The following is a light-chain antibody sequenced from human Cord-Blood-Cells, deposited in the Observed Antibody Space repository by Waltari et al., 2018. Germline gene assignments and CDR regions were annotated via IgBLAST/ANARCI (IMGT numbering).Light chain of an antibody. CDR3: CSYAGSSTYWV. V-gene: IGLV2-23*02. J-gene: IGLJ3*02. Sequence: QSALTPPASVSGSPGQSITIPCTGTSSDVGRYNLVSWYQQHPGKAPKLMIYEVSKRPSGVSNRFSGSKSGNTASLTISGLQAEDEAEYYCCSYAGSSTYWVFGGGTKLTVL. CDR1: SSDVGRYNL. CDR2: EVS.